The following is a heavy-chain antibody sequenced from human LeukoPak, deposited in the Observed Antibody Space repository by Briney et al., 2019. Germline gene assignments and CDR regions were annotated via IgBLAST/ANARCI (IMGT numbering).Heavy chain of an antibody. Sequence: GGSLRLSCAASGFTFSSYSMSWVRQAPGKGLEWVSVISGSGGDTFYADSVKGRFTISRDNSKNTLYLQMNSLRAEDTAVYYCARDWRLDWFDPWGQGTLVTVSS. V-gene: IGHV3-23*01. CDR3: ARDWRLDWFDP. CDR1: GFTFSSYS. J-gene: IGHJ5*02. D-gene: IGHD3-3*01. CDR2: ISGSGGDT.